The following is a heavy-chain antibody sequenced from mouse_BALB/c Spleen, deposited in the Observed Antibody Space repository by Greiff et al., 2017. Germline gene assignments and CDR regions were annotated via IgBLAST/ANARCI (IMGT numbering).Heavy chain of an antibody. CDR2: IYPGDGDT. D-gene: IGHD4-1*01. CDR1: GYAFSSSW. CDR3: ARSNWAWFAY. Sequence: QVQLQQSGPELVKPGASVKISCKASGYAFSSSWMNWVKQRPGQGLEWIGRIYPGDGDTNYNGKFKGKATLTADKSSSTAYMQLSSLTSVDSAVYFCARSNWAWFAYWGQGTLVTVSA. V-gene: IGHV1-82*01. J-gene: IGHJ3*01.